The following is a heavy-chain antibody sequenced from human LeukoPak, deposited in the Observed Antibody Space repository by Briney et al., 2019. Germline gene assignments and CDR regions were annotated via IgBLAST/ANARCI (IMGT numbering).Heavy chain of an antibody. V-gene: IGHV4-59*01. CDR1: GGSISNYY. J-gene: IGHJ4*02. D-gene: IGHD3-22*01. Sequence: SETLSLTCTVSGGSISNYYWTWIRQPPGKGLEWIGFISYSGNTNYNPSLKSRVTISLDTSKNQFSLKLISVTAADTAVYYCARGVGSSYTDYWGQGALVTVSS. CDR3: ARGVGSSYTDY. CDR2: ISYSGNT.